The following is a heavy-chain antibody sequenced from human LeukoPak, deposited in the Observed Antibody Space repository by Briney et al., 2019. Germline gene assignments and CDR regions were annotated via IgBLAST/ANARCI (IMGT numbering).Heavy chain of an antibody. J-gene: IGHJ4*02. V-gene: IGHV3-21*01. D-gene: IGHD3-10*02. CDR3: ARDPNVLGITPYYFDF. Sequence: GGTLRLSCAASGFTFSDYTMTWVRQAPGKGLEWVASISSDSSYIDYADSVKGRFTISRDNAKNSLFLKTDTLRGDDTGIYYCARDPNVLGITPYYFDFWGQGTLVTVSS. CDR1: GFTFSDYT. CDR2: ISSDSSYI.